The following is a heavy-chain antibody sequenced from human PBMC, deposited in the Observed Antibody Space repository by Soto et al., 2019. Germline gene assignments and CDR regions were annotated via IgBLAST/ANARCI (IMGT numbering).Heavy chain of an antibody. V-gene: IGHV3-21*01. J-gene: IGHJ4*02. CDR3: ARRWDFWSGNSLDY. CDR2: ISSSSSYI. D-gene: IGHD3-3*01. Sequence: EVQLVESGGGLVKPGGSLRLSCAASGFTFSSYSMNWVRQAPGKGLEWVSSISSSSSYIYYADSVKGRFTISRDNAKNSLYLQMNSVRAEDTAVYYCARRWDFWSGNSLDYWGQGTLVTVSS. CDR1: GFTFSSYS.